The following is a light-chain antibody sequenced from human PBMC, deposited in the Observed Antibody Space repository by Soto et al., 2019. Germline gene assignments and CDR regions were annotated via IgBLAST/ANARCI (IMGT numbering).Light chain of an antibody. CDR3: QQYAESPIT. CDR2: DTS. CDR1: QSVSIK. J-gene: IGKJ5*01. Sequence: EIVMTQSPATLSVSPGERATLSCRASQSVSIKLAWYQQKPGQAPRLLIYDTSTRATGIPARFSGSGSGTDFTLTISRLEPEDVAVFYCQQYAESPITFGQGTRLEIK. V-gene: IGKV3-15*01.